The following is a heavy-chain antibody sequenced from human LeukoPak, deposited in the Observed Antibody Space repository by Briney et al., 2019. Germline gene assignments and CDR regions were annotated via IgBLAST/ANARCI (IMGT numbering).Heavy chain of an antibody. Sequence: GESLKISCKGSGHTFTGYWIAWVRQMPGKGLEWMGIIYPRDSDTRYSPSFQGQVTISADKSISTAYLQWSSLKASDTAMYYCARQDGYELYYFDYWGQGTLVTVSS. CDR1: GHTFTGYW. J-gene: IGHJ4*02. V-gene: IGHV5-51*01. CDR3: ARQDGYELYYFDY. CDR2: IYPRDSDT. D-gene: IGHD5-12*01.